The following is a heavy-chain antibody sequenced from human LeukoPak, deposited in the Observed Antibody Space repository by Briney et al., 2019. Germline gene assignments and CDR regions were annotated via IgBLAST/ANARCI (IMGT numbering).Heavy chain of an antibody. D-gene: IGHD7-27*01. Sequence: PGGSLRLSCAASGFTFSNYAIHWVRQAPGKGLEWVASIRFNGNFYADYVKGRFTISRDNSKSTVSLQMDTLRTEDTVLYYCARENWDFDFWGQGTLVTVSS. J-gene: IGHJ4*02. CDR3: ARENWDFDF. CDR1: GFTFSNYA. V-gene: IGHV3-30*02. CDR2: IRFNGN.